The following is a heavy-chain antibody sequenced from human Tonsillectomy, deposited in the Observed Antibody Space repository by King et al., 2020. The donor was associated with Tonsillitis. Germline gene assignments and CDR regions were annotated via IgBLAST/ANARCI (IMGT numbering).Heavy chain of an antibody. D-gene: IGHD6-19*01. CDR3: AKDVAVAGGVLYFDY. CDR2: VRGSGGIT. CDR1: GFTFSSYA. Sequence: EVQLVESGGGLVQPGGSLRLSCAASGFTFSSYAMSWVRQAPRKGLEWVSAVRGSGGITYDGDSVKGRFTISRDNSKNTLHLQMNSLRAEETAVYYCAKDVAVAGGVLYFDYWGQGTLVTVSS. V-gene: IGHV3-23*04. J-gene: IGHJ4*02.